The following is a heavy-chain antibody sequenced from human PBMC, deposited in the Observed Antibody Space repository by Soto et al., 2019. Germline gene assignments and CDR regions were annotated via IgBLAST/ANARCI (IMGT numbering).Heavy chain of an antibody. Sequence: GGSLRLSCAASGFTFGSYAMSWVRQAPGKGLEWVSAISGSGASTYYADSVNGRFTISRDNSKSTLYLQMYSLRAEDTAVYSCAKHRGSGSYDWFDPWGQGTLVTVSS. V-gene: IGHV3-23*01. CDR3: AKHRGSGSYDWFDP. D-gene: IGHD1-26*01. CDR2: ISGSGAST. CDR1: GFTFGSYA. J-gene: IGHJ5*02.